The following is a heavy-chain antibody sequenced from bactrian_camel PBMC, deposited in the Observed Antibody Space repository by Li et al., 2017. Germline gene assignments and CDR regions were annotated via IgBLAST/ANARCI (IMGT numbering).Heavy chain of an antibody. CDR1: GFTYSRNC. J-gene: IGHJ4*01. V-gene: IGHV3S25*01. Sequence: QLVESGGGSVQAGGSLRLSCAASGFTYSRNCVGWFRQAPGKERERVAGFYRAGGSTVYAESVKGRFAVSRDSAKSTLYLQVNSLKPEDTAMYYCAAESLCIWLHTYKNWGQGTQVTVS. CDR2: FYRAGGST. CDR3: AAESLCIWLHTYKN. D-gene: IGHD7*01.